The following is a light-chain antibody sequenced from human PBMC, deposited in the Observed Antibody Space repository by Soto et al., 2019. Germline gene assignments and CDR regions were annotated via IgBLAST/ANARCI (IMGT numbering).Light chain of an antibody. CDR2: EDT. CDR3: SSYRSSSTRAVV. V-gene: IGLV2-14*02. Sequence: QSALSQPASVSGSRGQSITISCTGTSSDVGNYNLVSWYQQYPGKAPKLMIFEDTKRPSGVSHRFSGSKSGNTASLTISGLQAEDEADYYCSSYRSSSTRAVVFGGGTKLTVL. J-gene: IGLJ2*01. CDR1: SSDVGNYNL.